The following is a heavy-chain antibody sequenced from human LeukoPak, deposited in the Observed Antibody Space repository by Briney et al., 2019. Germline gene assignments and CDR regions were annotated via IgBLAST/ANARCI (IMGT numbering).Heavy chain of an antibody. CDR2: IYYSGST. D-gene: IGHD4-17*01. CDR1: GGSISSYY. V-gene: IGHV4-59*04. J-gene: IGHJ4*02. Sequence: PSETLSLTCTVSGGSISSYYWSWIRQPPGRWLEWIGSIYYSGSTYYNPSLKSRVTMSVDTSKNQFSLNLSSVTAADTAVYYCARLDVTTRDSFDYWGQGTLVTVSS. CDR3: ARLDVTTRDSFDY.